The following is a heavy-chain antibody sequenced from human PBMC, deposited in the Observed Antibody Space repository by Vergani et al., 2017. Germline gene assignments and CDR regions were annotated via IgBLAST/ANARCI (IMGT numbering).Heavy chain of an antibody. CDR1: GFSPSTSGVG. D-gene: IGHD3-10*01. V-gene: IGHV2-5*01. CDR3: AHSGQGGWEISGDYFDY. Sequence: QVTLKESGPVLVKPTETLTLTCTVSGFSPSTSGVGVGWIRQPPGKALEWLALIYWNDDKGYSPSLKSRLTITKDTSKNQVVLTMTNMDPVDTATYYCAHSGQGGWEISGDYFDYWGQGTLVTVSS. J-gene: IGHJ4*02. CDR2: IYWNDDK.